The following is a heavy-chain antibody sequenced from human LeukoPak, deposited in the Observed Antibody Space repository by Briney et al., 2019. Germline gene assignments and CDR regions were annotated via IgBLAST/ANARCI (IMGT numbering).Heavy chain of an antibody. Sequence: SETLSLTCAIYGGSFSGYYWSWIRQPPGKGLEWIGEINHSGSTNYNPSLKSRVTISVDTSKNQFSLKLSSVTAADTAVYYCARGRRGLLSGSSHLLDYWGQGTLVTVSS. D-gene: IGHD6-6*01. CDR3: ARGRRGLLSGSSHLLDY. V-gene: IGHV4-34*01. CDR1: GGSFSGYY. J-gene: IGHJ4*02. CDR2: INHSGST.